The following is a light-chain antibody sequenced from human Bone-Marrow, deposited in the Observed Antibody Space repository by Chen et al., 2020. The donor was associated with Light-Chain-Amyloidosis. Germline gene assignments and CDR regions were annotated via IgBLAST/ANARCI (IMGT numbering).Light chain of an antibody. V-gene: IGLV6-57*01. CDR1: SGSIATNY. CDR2: EDD. Sequence: NFMLTQPHSVSESPGKTVIISCTRSSGSIATNYVQWYQQRPGSSPTTVIYEDDQRPSGVPARFSGSIDRSPNAASLTISGLKTEDEADYYCQSYQGSSQGVFGGGTKRTGL. J-gene: IGLJ3*02. CDR3: QSYQGSSQGV.